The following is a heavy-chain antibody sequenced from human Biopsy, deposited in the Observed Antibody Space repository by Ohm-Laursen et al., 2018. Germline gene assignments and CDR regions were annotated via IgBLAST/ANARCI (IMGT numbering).Heavy chain of an antibody. CDR1: GESFNGYY. Sequence: SETLSLTCAVYGESFNGYYWSWIRQTPGKGLEWIGEINHSGRTNYNPSLKSRVTISVDTSKNQFSLKVRSVTAADTAVYYCVRCVDYYDPYHYYALDVWGQGTTVTVSS. CDR2: INHSGRT. V-gene: IGHV4-34*01. D-gene: IGHD3-22*01. CDR3: VRCVDYYDPYHYYALDV. J-gene: IGHJ6*02.